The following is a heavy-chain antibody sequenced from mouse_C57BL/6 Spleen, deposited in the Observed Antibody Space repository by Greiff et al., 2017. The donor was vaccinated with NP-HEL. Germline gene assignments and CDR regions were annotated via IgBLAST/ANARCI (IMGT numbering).Heavy chain of an antibody. CDR2: INYDGSST. CDR1: GFTFSDYY. D-gene: IGHD2-3*01. CDR3: ARDDGFFDY. Sequence: EVQVVESEGGLVQPGSSMKLSCTASGFTFSDYYMAWVRQVPEKGLEWVANINYDGSSTYYLDSLKSRFIISRDNAKNILYLQMSSLKSEDTATYYCARDDGFFDYWGQGTTLTVSS. V-gene: IGHV5-16*01. J-gene: IGHJ2*01.